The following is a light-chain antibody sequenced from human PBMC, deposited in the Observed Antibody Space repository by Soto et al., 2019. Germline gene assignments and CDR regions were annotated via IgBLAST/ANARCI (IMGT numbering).Light chain of an antibody. V-gene: IGKV3-20*01. CDR3: QQYDNSQLT. CDR1: QSVNSNY. CDR2: GTS. Sequence: EVVLTQSPGTLSLSPGERATLFCRASQSVNSNYLAWYQQKPGQAPSLLIYGTSRRAIGIPDRFSGSGSGTDFTLTISRLEPEDFAVYYCQQYDNSQLTFGGGTKVEIK. J-gene: IGKJ4*01.